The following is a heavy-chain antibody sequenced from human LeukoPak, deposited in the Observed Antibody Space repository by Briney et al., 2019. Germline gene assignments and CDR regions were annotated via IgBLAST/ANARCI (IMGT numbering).Heavy chain of an antibody. CDR3: AREGGYCSSTSCYVGY. V-gene: IGHV1-2*02. CDR2: INPNSGGT. J-gene: IGHJ4*02. Sequence: ASVKVSCKASGYTFTGYYMRWVRQAPGQGLEWMGWINPNSGGTNYAQKFQGRVTMTRDTSISTAYMELSRLRSDDTAVYYCAREGGYCSSTSCYVGYWGQGTLVTVSS. CDR1: GYTFTGYY. D-gene: IGHD2-2*01.